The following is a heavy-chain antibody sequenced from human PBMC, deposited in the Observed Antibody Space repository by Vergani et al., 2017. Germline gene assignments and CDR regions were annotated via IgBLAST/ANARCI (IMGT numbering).Heavy chain of an antibody. J-gene: IGHJ5*01. CDR3: ADSWNFGRRDWFDS. D-gene: IGHD1-26*01. CDR1: ESTFSDYN. CDR2: NSPNTGDT. Sequence: QVQLMQSGPVMKKPGGSMKVSCQASESTFSDYNIHWVRQAPGQGLQWMGWNSPNTGDTDYLQRFQNRVTMTRDASTKTVYLKMTRLTADDTAIYYCADSWNFGRRDWFDSWGPGTLVTVSS. V-gene: IGHV1-2*02.